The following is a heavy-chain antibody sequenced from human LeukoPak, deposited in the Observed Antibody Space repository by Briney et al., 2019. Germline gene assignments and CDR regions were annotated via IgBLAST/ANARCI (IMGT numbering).Heavy chain of an antibody. CDR1: GGSISSYY. CDR2: IYYSGST. J-gene: IGHJ4*02. Sequence: SETLSLTCTVSGGSISSYYWSWIRQPPGKGLEWIGYIYYSGSTNYNPSLKSRVTISVDTSKNQFSLKLSSVTAADTAVYYCARDFYDFWSGYHDYWGQGTLVTVSS. D-gene: IGHD3-3*01. CDR3: ARDFYDFWSGYHDY. V-gene: IGHV4-59*01.